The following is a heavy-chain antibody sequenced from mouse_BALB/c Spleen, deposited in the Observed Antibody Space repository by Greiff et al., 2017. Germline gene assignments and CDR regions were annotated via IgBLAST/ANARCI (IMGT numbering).Heavy chain of an antibody. V-gene: IGHV2-9*02. Sequence: QVQLKQSGPGLVAPSQSLSITCTVSGFSLTSYGVHWVRQPPGKGLEWLGVIWAGGSTNYNSALMSRLSISKDNSKSQVFLKMNSLQTDDTAMYYCARDGYDYLAYWGQGTLVTVSA. CDR2: IWAGGST. J-gene: IGHJ3*01. D-gene: IGHD2-4*01. CDR3: ARDGYDYLAY. CDR1: GFSLTSYG.